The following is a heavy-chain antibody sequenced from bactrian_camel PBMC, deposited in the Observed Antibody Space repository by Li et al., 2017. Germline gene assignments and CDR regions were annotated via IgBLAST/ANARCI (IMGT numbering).Heavy chain of an antibody. J-gene: IGHJ4*01. Sequence: HVQLVESGGGAVQTGGSLRLTCTAVGLTFEGGNQGWYRETPGNEFELVSSIAPDGSRWYADSVQGRFTISRNVLPERLSLQMTRLKAEDTAMYYCAAGPDVGREKHLTAGQVLSIRRNNFWGQGTQVTVS. V-gene: IGHV3S55*01. D-gene: IGHD1*01. CDR3: AAGPDVGREKHLTAGQVLSIRRNNF. CDR1: GLTFEGGN. CDR2: IAPDGSR.